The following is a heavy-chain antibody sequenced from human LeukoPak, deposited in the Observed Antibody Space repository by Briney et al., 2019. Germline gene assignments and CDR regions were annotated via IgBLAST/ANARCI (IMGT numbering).Heavy chain of an antibody. J-gene: IGHJ4*02. CDR2: IKHTGGT. CDR3: ATVITFGGVNPQNVEYFDY. D-gene: IGHD3-16*01. CDR1: GGSLSGYY. Sequence: KASETLSLTCAVYGGSLSGYYWSWIRQPPGKGLEWIGEIKHTGGTNYNPPLKSRVTISVDTSKNQLSLRLSSVTAADTAVYYCATVITFGGVNPQNVEYFDYWGQGTLVTVSS. V-gene: IGHV4-34*01.